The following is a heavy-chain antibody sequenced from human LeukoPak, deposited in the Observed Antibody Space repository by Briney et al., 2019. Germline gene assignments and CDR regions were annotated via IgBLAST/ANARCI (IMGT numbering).Heavy chain of an antibody. CDR2: LYHSVST. J-gene: IGHJ6*04. CDR1: GGSISSGGYS. D-gene: IGHD3-3*01. Sequence: SQTLSLTCAVPGGSISSGGYSWSWIRQPSGKGLEWLGNLYHSVSTYYNPSLKSRVTISVDTSKNQFSLKLSPVTAADTAVYYCARHRRFVVPDVWGKGTTVTVSS. CDR3: ARHRRFVVPDV. V-gene: IGHV4-30-2*01.